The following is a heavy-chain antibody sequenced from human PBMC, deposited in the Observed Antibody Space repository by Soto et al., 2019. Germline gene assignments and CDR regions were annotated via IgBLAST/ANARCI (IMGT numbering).Heavy chain of an antibody. D-gene: IGHD1-26*01. Sequence: EVQLVESGGGLVQPGGSLRLSCAASGFTFNNYWMHWVRQAPGKGLVWVSRINIEGSTTDYADSVGGRFAISRDNAKNTLYLQINSLRDEDTAVYYCTRDRGGNFYGGFDYWGRGTLVTVSP. J-gene: IGHJ4*02. V-gene: IGHV3-74*01. CDR3: TRDRGGNFYGGFDY. CDR1: GFTFNNYW. CDR2: INIEGSTT.